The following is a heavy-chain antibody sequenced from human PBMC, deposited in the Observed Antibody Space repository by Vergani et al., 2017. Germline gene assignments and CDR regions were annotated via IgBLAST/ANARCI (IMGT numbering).Heavy chain of an antibody. CDR2: INHSGST. CDR3: ARDNALRWLQRNAIDI. D-gene: IGHD5-24*01. Sequence: QVQLQQWGAGLLKPSETLSLTCAVYGGSFSGYSWSWIRQPPGKGLEWIGEINHSGSTNYNPSLKSRVTISVDTSKNQFSLKLSSVTAAETAVYYCARDNALRWLQRNAIDIWGKGTTVTVSS. CDR1: GGSFSGYS. J-gene: IGHJ6*04. V-gene: IGHV4-34*01.